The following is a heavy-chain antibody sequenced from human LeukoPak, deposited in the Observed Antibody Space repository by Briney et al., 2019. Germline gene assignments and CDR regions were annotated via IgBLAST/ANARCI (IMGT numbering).Heavy chain of an antibody. D-gene: IGHD3-22*01. CDR1: GFTFGTSA. V-gene: IGHV3-23*01. CDR3: ARDGPYDSSGYYYGENWFDP. CDR2: ISGSRDRT. J-gene: IGHJ5*02. Sequence: GGSLRLSCAVSGFTFGTSAMSWVRQAPGKGLEWVSSISGSRDRTWYADSVKGRFTISSDNSKNTLYLQMNSLRAEDTAVYYCARDGPYDSSGYYYGENWFDPWGQGTLVTVSS.